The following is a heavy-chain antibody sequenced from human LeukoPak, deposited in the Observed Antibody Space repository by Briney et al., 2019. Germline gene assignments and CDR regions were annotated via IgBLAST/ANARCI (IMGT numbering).Heavy chain of an antibody. D-gene: IGHD6-19*01. J-gene: IGHJ1*01. V-gene: IGHV3-30*18. CDR1: GFTFSSYG. CDR2: ISYDGRNE. Sequence: GGSLRLSCAASGFTFSSYGMHWVRQAPGKGLEWVAIISYDGRNEYYADSVKGRFTISRDNSKSTLYLQMNSLRAEDTAVYYCAKSPSRSSGWYYEYFQHWGQGTLVTVSS. CDR3: AKSPSRSSGWYYEYFQH.